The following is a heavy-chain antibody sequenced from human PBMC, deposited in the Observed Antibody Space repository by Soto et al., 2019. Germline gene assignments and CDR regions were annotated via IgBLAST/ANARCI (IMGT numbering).Heavy chain of an antibody. V-gene: IGHV4-59*08. D-gene: IGHD5-12*01. J-gene: IGHJ3*02. CDR3: ARQPPATAAFDI. CDR2: IHNNGES. Sequence: QVQLQESGPGLVKPSETLSLTCTVSGGSISYSYWSWIRQSPGEGLEWIGYIHNNGESNYNPSLMSRVTTSLHTSKNEVSLNLTSVTAADTAVYYCARQPPATAAFDIWGQGTMVTVSS. CDR1: GGSISYSY.